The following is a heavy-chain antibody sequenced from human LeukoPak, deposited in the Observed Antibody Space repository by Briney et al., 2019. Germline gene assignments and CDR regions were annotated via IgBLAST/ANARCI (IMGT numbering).Heavy chain of an antibody. CDR3: ARGRESSSFYYYYYYMDV. D-gene: IGHD6-6*01. CDR2: INHSGST. J-gene: IGHJ6*03. Sequence: SETLSLTCAVYGGSFSGYYWSWIRQPPGKGLEWIGEINHSGSTNYNPSLKSRVTISVDTSKNQFSLKLSSVTAADTAVYYCARGRESSSFYYYYYYMDVWGKGTTVTVSS. V-gene: IGHV4-34*01. CDR1: GGSFSGYY.